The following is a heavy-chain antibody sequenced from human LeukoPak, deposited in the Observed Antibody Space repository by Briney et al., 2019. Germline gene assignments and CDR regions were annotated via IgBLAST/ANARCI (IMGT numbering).Heavy chain of an antibody. CDR3: ARLRGPSWFDP. Sequence: TTSETLSLTCTVSGGSISSYYWSWIRQPPGKGLEWIGYIYYSGSTNYNPSLKSRVTISVDTSKNQFSLKLSSVTAADTAVYYCARLRGPSWFDPWGQGTLVTVPS. D-gene: IGHD4-17*01. J-gene: IGHJ5*02. CDR2: IYYSGST. V-gene: IGHV4-59*01. CDR1: GGSISSYY.